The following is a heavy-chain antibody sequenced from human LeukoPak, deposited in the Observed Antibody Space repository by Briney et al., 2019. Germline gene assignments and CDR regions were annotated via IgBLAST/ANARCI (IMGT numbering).Heavy chain of an antibody. CDR2: INSDGSST. J-gene: IGHJ4*02. Sequence: GGSLRLSCAASGFTFSGSAMHWVRQAPGKGLVWVSRINSDGSSTSYADSVKGRFTISRDNAKNTLYLQMNSLRAEDTAVYYCARDPRGYYYDSSGSYWGQGTLVTVSS. CDR1: GFTFSGSA. V-gene: IGHV3-74*01. D-gene: IGHD3-22*01. CDR3: ARDPRGYYYDSSGSY.